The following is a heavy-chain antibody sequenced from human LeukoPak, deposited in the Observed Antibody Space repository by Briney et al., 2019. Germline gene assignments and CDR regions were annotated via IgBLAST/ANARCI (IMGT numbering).Heavy chain of an antibody. Sequence: ASVKVSCKASGYTFTSYDINWVRQAPGQGLEWMGWMNPISGTTDYAQKFQGRVTITRNNSISTAYMELSSLRSEDTAVYYCARAEPRILTGYSIDYWGQGTLVTVSS. V-gene: IGHV1-8*01. D-gene: IGHD3-9*01. CDR2: MNPISGTT. J-gene: IGHJ4*02. CDR3: ARAEPRILTGYSIDY. CDR1: GYTFTSYD.